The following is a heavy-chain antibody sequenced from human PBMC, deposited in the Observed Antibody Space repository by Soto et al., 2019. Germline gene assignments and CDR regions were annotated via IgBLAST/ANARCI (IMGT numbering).Heavy chain of an antibody. CDR1: GFTFSNYA. CDR2: ISDSGGSA. Sequence: EVQLLESGGGLVQPGGSLRLSCAASGFTFSNYAMSWVRQAPGKGLEWVSGISDSGGSAYNADSVKGRFTISRDNATSTLYLQMNSLRAEDTAVYYCAKDVSSGGKRHYYFDYWGQGTLVTVSS. CDR3: AKDVSSGGKRHYYFDY. J-gene: IGHJ4*02. D-gene: IGHD2-15*01. V-gene: IGHV3-23*01.